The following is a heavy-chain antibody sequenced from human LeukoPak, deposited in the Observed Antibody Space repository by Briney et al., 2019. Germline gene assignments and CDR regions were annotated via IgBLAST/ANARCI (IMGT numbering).Heavy chain of an antibody. V-gene: IGHV3-30-3*01. CDR2: ISYDGSNK. CDR3: AREGYDSSGYRAGRLDY. J-gene: IGHJ4*02. D-gene: IGHD3-22*01. Sequence: PGRSLRLSCAASGFTFSSYAMHWVRQAPGKGLEWVAVISYDGSNKYYADSVKGRFTISRDNSKNTLYLQMNSLGAEDTAVYYCAREGYDSSGYRAGRLDYWGQGTLVTVSS. CDR1: GFTFSSYA.